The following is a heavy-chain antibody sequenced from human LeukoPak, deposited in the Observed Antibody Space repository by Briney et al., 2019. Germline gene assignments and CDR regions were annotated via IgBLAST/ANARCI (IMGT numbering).Heavy chain of an antibody. CDR2: IRYDGSNK. CDR3: AKELGTIFGVVIIRGFDY. J-gene: IGHJ4*02. D-gene: IGHD3-3*01. CDR1: GFTFNSYA. Sequence: PGRSLRLSCAASGFTFNSYAMHWVRQTPGKGLEWVAFIRYDGSNKYYADSVKGRFIISRDNSKNTLYLQMNSLRAEDTAVYYCAKELGTIFGVVIIRGFDYWGQGTLVTVSS. V-gene: IGHV3-30*02.